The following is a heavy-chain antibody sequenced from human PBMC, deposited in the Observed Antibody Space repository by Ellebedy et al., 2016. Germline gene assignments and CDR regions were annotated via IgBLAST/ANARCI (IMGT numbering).Heavy chain of an antibody. D-gene: IGHD6-19*01. CDR1: GGSISSSSYY. Sequence: SETLSLTCTVSGGSISSSSYYWGWIRQPPGKGLEWIGSIYCSGSTYYNPSLKSRVTISVDTSKNQFSLKLSSVTAADTAVYYCAAGTVAGTPKRYFQHWGQGTLVTVSS. V-gene: IGHV4-39*07. J-gene: IGHJ1*01. CDR2: IYCSGST. CDR3: AAGTVAGTPKRYFQH.